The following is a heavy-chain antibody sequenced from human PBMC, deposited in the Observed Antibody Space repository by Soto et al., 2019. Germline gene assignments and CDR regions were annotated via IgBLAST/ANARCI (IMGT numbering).Heavy chain of an antibody. CDR2: IYYSGST. CDR1: GGSISSYY. Sequence: QVQLQESGPGLVKPSETLSLTCTVSGGSISSYYWSWIRQPPGKGLEWIGYIYYSGSTNYNASLKRRVTISVDTSKNQFSLKLSSVTAADTAVYYCARDREGSGPNNYGMDVWGQGTTVTVSS. D-gene: IGHD6-19*01. V-gene: IGHV4-59*01. J-gene: IGHJ6*02. CDR3: ARDREGSGPNNYGMDV.